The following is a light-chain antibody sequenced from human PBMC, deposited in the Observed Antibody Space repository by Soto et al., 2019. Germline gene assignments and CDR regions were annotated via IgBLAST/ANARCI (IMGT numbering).Light chain of an antibody. V-gene: IGKV1-5*03. CDR3: QSYNSHPIT. CDR2: KAS. J-gene: IGKJ4*01. Sequence: DIQMTQSPSTLSASVGDRVTIACRASQSISSWLAWYQQKPGKAPKLLIYKASTLESGVPSRFSGSGSGTEFTLTISSLQPDDLATYYCQSYNSHPITFGGGTKVEIK. CDR1: QSISSW.